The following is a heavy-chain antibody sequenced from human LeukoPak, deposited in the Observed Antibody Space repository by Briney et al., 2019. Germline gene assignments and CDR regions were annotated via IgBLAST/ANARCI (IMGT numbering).Heavy chain of an antibody. Sequence: SETLSLTCTVSGGSISSYYWSWIRQPAGKGLEWIGYIYHSGSTYYNPSLKSRVTISVDRSKNQFSLKLSSVTAADTAVYYCARGGGVRGIPFFDYWGQGTLVTVSS. CDR2: IYHSGST. CDR3: ARGGGVRGIPFFDY. CDR1: GGSISSYY. D-gene: IGHD3-10*01. V-gene: IGHV4-59*12. J-gene: IGHJ4*02.